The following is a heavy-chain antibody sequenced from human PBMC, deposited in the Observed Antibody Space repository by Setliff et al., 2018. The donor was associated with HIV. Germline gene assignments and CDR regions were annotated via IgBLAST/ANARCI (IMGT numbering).Heavy chain of an antibody. CDR3: ARDMQDNNSFGPNSNLGY. Sequence: ASVKVSCKASGYTFNTYGISWVRQAPGQGLEWMGWISANNGNTNYAQKFQGRVTMTTDTTTSTAYMELRSLRSEDTAVYFCARDMQDNNSFGPNSNLGYWGQGTQVTVSS. CDR2: ISANNGNT. D-gene: IGHD5-18*01. J-gene: IGHJ4*02. CDR1: GYTFNTYG. V-gene: IGHV1-18*01.